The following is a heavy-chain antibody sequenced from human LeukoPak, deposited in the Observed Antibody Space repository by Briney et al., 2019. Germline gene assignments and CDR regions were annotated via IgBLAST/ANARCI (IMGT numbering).Heavy chain of an antibody. CDR3: ARDGRPWFGTSPTFDY. Sequence: ASVKASCKASGYTFTGYYMHWVRQAPGQGLEWMGRINPNSGGTNYAQKFQGRVTMTRDTSISTAYMELSRLRSDDTAVYYCARDGRPWFGTSPTFDYWGQGTLVTVSS. CDR1: GYTFTGYY. J-gene: IGHJ4*02. D-gene: IGHD3-10*01. CDR2: INPNSGGT. V-gene: IGHV1-2*06.